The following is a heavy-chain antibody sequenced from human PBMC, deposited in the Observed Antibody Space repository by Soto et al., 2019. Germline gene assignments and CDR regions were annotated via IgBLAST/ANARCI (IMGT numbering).Heavy chain of an antibody. Sequence: QVQLVQSGAEVKKPGASVKVSCKASGYTFTSYGITWVRQAPGQGLEWMGWISAYNGNTNYAQKLQGRVTMTTDTSPSTAYMELRSLRSDDTAVYYCAREYWGYGDYRGAFDIWGQGTMVTVSS. D-gene: IGHD4-17*01. CDR3: AREYWGYGDYRGAFDI. CDR2: ISAYNGNT. CDR1: GYTFTSYG. V-gene: IGHV1-18*01. J-gene: IGHJ3*02.